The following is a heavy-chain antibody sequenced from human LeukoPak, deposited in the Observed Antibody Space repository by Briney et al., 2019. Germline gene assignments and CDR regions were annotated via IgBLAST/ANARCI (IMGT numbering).Heavy chain of an antibody. CDR2: FRSKAYGGTT. CDR3: TRADYVWRSYREFDY. CDR1: GLTLGDYA. D-gene: IGHD3-16*02. Sequence: GGSLRLSCTAPGLTLGDYAMTWVRKAPGKGLEWVGSFRSKAYGGTTECAASVKGRFPISSDASQSTGYRRTNSLRTEDTAVCYCTRADYVWRSYREFDYWGERTLVTVSS. J-gene: IGHJ4*02. V-gene: IGHV3-49*04.